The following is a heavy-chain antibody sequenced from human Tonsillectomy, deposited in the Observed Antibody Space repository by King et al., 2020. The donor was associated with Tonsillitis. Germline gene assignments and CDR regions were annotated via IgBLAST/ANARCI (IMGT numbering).Heavy chain of an antibody. D-gene: IGHD5-18*01. V-gene: IGHV3-30*04. J-gene: IGHJ3*02. CDR2: ISYDGSNK. CDR3: AREQRDAFDI. Sequence: VQLVESGGGVVQPGRSLRLSCAASGFTFSSYAMHWVRQAPGKGLEWVAVISYDGSNKYYADSVKGRFTISRDSSKNTLYLQMNSLRAEDTDVYYCAREQRDAFDIWGQGTMVTVSS. CDR1: GFTFSSYA.